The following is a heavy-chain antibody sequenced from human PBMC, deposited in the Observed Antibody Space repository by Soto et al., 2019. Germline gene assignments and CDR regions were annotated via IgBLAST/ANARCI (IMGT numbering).Heavy chain of an antibody. CDR3: ARELEKYQLATRSTAFDY. J-gene: IGHJ4*02. CDR2: ISAYNGNT. V-gene: IGHV1-18*01. CDR1: GYTFTSYG. D-gene: IGHD2-2*01. Sequence: QVQLVQSGAEVKKPGASVKVSCKASGYTFTSYGISWVRQAPGQGLEWMGWISAYNGNTNYAQKLQGRVTMTTDTTTSTDTMELRSLREDDTAVSDCARELEKYQLATRSTAFDYRGQGTLVTVSS.